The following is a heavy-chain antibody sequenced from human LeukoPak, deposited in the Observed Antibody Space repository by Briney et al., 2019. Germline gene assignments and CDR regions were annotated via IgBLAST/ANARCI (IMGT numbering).Heavy chain of an antibody. CDR3: ARGVYRGIITMVRGASYYFDY. CDR2: IKQDGSEK. CDR1: GFTFSSYW. D-gene: IGHD3-10*01. Sequence: PGGSLRLSCAASGFTFSSYWMSWVRQAPGKGLEWVANIKQDGSEKYYVDSVKGRFTISRDNAKNSLYLQMNSLRAEDTAVYYCARGVYRGIITMVRGASYYFDYWGQGTLVTVSS. J-gene: IGHJ4*02. V-gene: IGHV3-7*01.